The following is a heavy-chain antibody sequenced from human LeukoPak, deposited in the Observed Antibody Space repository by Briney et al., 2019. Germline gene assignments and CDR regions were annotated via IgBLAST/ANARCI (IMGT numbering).Heavy chain of an antibody. D-gene: IGHD3-10*01. CDR1: GFTFSFSDYY. J-gene: IGHJ4*02. Sequence: GGSLRLSCAASGFTFSFSDYYMSRIRQVPGEGLECISYISDGGSAIYYADSVKGRFTISRDNPKNSRYLQMNSLRAEDTAVYYCARGGVARALMDLDYWGQGTLVTVSS. V-gene: IGHV3-11*01. CDR2: ISDGGSAI. CDR3: ARGGVARALMDLDY.